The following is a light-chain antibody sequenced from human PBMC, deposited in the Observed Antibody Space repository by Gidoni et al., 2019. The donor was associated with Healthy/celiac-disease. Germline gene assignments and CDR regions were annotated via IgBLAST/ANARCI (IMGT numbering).Light chain of an antibody. CDR1: QSLVYSDGNTS. Sequence: VVMTQSPLSLPVTRGQPASISCRSSQSLVYSDGNTSLNWFQQRPGQSPKRLIYKVSNRDSGVPDRFSGSGSGTDFTLKISRVEAEDVGVYYCMQGTHWPYTLGQGTKLEIK. CDR3: MQGTHWPYT. CDR2: KVS. J-gene: IGKJ2*01. V-gene: IGKV2-30*01.